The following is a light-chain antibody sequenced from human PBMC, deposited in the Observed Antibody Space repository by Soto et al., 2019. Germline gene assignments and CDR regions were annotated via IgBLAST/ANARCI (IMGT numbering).Light chain of an antibody. Sequence: QSVLTQPASVSGSPGQSITISCTGTSSDVGGYNYVSWYQQHPGTAPKLMIYEVSNRPSGLSNRFSGSKSGNTASLTISGLQAEDEADYYCSSYTSSSALYVFATGTKLPS. CDR2: EVS. V-gene: IGLV2-14*01. J-gene: IGLJ1*01. CDR1: SSDVGGYNY. CDR3: SSYTSSSALYV.